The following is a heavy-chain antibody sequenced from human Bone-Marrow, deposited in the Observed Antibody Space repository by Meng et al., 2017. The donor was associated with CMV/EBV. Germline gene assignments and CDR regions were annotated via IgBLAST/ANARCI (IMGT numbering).Heavy chain of an antibody. D-gene: IGHD1-1*01. J-gene: IGHJ4*02. CDR2: INHSGST. CDR3: ARGWKPTH. Sequence: GSLRLSCAVYGGSFSGYYWSWIRQPPGKGLEWIGEINHSGSTNYNPSLKSRVTISVDTSKNQFSLKLSSVTAADTAVYYCARGWKPTHWGQGTLVTVSS. CDR1: GGSFSGYY. V-gene: IGHV4-34*01.